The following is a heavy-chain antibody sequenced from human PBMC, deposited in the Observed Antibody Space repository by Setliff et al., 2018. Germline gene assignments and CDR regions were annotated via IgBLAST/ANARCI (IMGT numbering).Heavy chain of an antibody. V-gene: IGHV1-8*02. Sequence: ASVQVSCKASGGSFSSYAITWVRQAPGQGLEWMGWISPYNGNTNSTQKFLGRVTMTKNTSISTAYMELSSLRSEDMAVYYCARSGGSNWQTKLDYWGQGTLVTGSS. CDR2: ISPYNGNT. D-gene: IGHD2-15*01. CDR3: ARSGGSNWQTKLDY. CDR1: GGSFSSYA. J-gene: IGHJ4*02.